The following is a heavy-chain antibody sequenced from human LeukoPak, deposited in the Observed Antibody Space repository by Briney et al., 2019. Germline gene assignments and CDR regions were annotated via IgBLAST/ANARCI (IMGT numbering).Heavy chain of an antibody. CDR3: ARARGRPRYYDSSGCYDY. Sequence: SVKVSCKASGGTFSSYAISWVRQAPGQGLEWMGGIIPIFGTTNYEQKFQGRVTITADESTSTAYMERSSLRSEDTAVYYCARARGRPRYYDSSGCYDYWGQGTLVTVSS. CDR1: GGTFSSYA. V-gene: IGHV1-69*13. CDR2: IIPIFGTT. J-gene: IGHJ4*02. D-gene: IGHD3-22*01.